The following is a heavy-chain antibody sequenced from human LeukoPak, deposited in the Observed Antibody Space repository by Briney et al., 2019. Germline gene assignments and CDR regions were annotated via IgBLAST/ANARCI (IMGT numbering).Heavy chain of an antibody. CDR1: GGTFRSHI. Sequence: SVTVSCKTSGGTFRSHIFGWVRQAPGQGLEWMGRITPIINSAKYAQKFRDRLTITADTSTGTAYMELSSLTPEDTALYYCTRVNLRGSQYNWFDPWGQGTLVIVSS. CDR3: TRVNLRGSQYNWFDP. CDR2: ITPIINSA. V-gene: IGHV1-69*08. D-gene: IGHD1-26*01. J-gene: IGHJ5*02.